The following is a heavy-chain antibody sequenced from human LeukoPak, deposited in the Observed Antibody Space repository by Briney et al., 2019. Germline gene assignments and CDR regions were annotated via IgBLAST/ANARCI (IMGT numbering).Heavy chain of an antibody. CDR2: ISSSGSTI. Sequence: GGSLRLSCAASGFTFSDYYMSWIRQAPGKGLEWVSYISSSGSTIYCADSVKGRFTISRDNAKNSLYLQMNSLRAEDTAVYYCAREVAAAGTRLGIFDYWGQGTLVTVSS. J-gene: IGHJ4*02. V-gene: IGHV3-11*01. D-gene: IGHD6-13*01. CDR3: AREVAAAGTRLGIFDY. CDR1: GFTFSDYY.